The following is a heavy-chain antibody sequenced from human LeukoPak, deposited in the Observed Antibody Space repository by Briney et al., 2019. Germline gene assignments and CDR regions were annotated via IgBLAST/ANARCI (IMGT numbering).Heavy chain of an antibody. CDR1: GFTFSDYY. V-gene: IGHV3-11*04. D-gene: IGHD5-12*01. CDR2: ISSSGSSI. J-gene: IGHJ5*02. Sequence: GSLRLSCAASGFTFSDYYMTWIRQSPEKGLECLSYISSSGSSIYYADSVKGRFTISRDNARGSLYLQMNSLSAEDTAVYYCARGGSYSWFDPWGQGTLITVSS. CDR3: ARGGSYSWFDP.